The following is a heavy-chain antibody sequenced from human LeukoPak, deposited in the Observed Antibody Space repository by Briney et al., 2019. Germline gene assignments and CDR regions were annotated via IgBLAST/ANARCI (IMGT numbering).Heavy chain of an antibody. D-gene: IGHD5-18*01. CDR3: ARLFVDTAMDTADFGY. Sequence: PGESLKISCKGSGYSFTSYWISWVRQMPGKGLEWMGRIDSSDSYTNYSPSFQGHVTISADKSISTAYLQWSSLKASDTAMYYCARLFVDTAMDTADFGYWGQGTLVTVSS. V-gene: IGHV5-10-1*01. CDR1: GYSFTSYW. CDR2: IDSSDSYT. J-gene: IGHJ4*02.